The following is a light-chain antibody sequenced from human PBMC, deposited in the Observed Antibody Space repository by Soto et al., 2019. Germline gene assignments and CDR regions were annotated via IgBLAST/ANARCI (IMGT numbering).Light chain of an antibody. Sequence: QSALTQPASVSGSPGQSITISCIGSSSDVGNYDYVSWYQHHPGKAPKLIIYDVSNRPSGVSTRFSASKSGNTASLTISGLQPDDEADYFCNSYSRTSTLVFGGGTKLTVL. CDR1: SSDVGNYDY. J-gene: IGLJ2*01. V-gene: IGLV2-14*03. CDR2: DVS. CDR3: NSYSRTSTLV.